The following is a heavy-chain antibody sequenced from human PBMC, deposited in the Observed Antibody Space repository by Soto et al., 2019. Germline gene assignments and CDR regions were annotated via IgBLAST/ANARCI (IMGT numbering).Heavy chain of an antibody. Sequence: SCEASAFALNSLAMTWVRQAPGKGLEWVSSFPDGGSDPSYADSVKGRFTISRDNSRKTLYLQMNSLRADDTAIYYCSFGGGLLSSGWYKYYSDYWGQGALVTVSS. V-gene: IGHV3-23*01. D-gene: IGHD6-19*01. CDR2: FPDGGSDP. CDR3: SFGGGLLSSGWYKYYSDY. J-gene: IGHJ4*02. CDR1: AFALNSLA.